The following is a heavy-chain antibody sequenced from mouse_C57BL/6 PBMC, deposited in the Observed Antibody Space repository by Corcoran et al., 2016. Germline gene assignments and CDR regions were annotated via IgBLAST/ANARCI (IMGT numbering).Heavy chain of an antibody. V-gene: IGHV1-22*01. J-gene: IGHJ4*01. CDR3: ARLDYGSLLDY. CDR1: GYTFTDYN. D-gene: IGHD1-1*01. Sequence: QLQQSGPDLVKPGASVTMSCKAYGYTFTDYNMPWVKQSHGKSLEWIGYIYPNNGGTSYNQKFKVKATLTVNKYSSTAYMELRSLTSEDSAVYYCARLDYGSLLDYCGQGTSVTVSS. CDR2: IYPNNGGT.